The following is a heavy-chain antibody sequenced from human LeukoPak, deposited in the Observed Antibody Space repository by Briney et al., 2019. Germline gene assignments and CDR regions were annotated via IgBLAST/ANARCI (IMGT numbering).Heavy chain of an antibody. D-gene: IGHD6-13*01. V-gene: IGHV3-74*01. CDR1: GFTFSSYW. Sequence: PGGSLRLSCAASGFTFSSYWMHWVRQAPGKGLVWVSRINGYGSSTSYADSVKGRFTISRDSAKNTLYLQLNSLRAEDTAVYYYAREEGLSSSWGYWGQGTLVTVSS. CDR3: AREEGLSSSWGY. CDR2: INGYGSST. J-gene: IGHJ4*02.